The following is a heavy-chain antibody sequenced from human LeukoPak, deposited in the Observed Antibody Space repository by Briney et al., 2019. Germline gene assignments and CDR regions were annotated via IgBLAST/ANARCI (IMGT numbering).Heavy chain of an antibody. J-gene: IGHJ5*02. Sequence: SETLSLTCAVSGGPISSYYWSWIRQPPGKGLEWIGYIYYSGITNYNPSLRSRVTISVDTSKNQFSLKLSSVTAADTAVYYCAGCRSSWLNWFDPWSQGTLVTVSP. CDR1: GGPISSYY. V-gene: IGHV4-59*03. CDR2: IYYSGIT. D-gene: IGHD2-2*01. CDR3: AGCRSSWLNWFDP.